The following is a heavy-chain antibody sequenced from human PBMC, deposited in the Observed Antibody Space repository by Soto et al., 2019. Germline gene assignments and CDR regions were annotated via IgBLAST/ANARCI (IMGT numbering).Heavy chain of an antibody. CDR2: ISGSGGST. Sequence: GGSLRLSCAASGFTFSSYAMSWVRQAPGKGLEWVSAISGSGGSTYYADSVKGRFTISRDNSKNTLYLQMNSLRAEDTAVYYCAKAIGYCSSSSCDGDGFGVWGQGTMVTGSS. CDR3: AKAIGYCSSSSCDGDGFGV. V-gene: IGHV3-23*01. J-gene: IGHJ3*01. CDR1: GFTFSSYA. D-gene: IGHD2-2*01.